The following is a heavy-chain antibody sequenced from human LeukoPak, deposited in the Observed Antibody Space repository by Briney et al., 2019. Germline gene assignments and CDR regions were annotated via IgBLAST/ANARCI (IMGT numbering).Heavy chain of an antibody. CDR1: GFTVSAYA. D-gene: IGHD2-15*01. J-gene: IGHJ4*02. CDR3: AKARSSWAGYFDC. CDR2: IYDDNT. Sequence: PGGSLRLSCAASGFTVSAYAMAWVRQAPGKGLEWVSTIYDDNTYYADSVKGRFAISTDNSKNTLYLQMNSLRAEDTAVYYCAKARSSWAGYFDCWGQGALVTVSS. V-gene: IGHV3-23*01.